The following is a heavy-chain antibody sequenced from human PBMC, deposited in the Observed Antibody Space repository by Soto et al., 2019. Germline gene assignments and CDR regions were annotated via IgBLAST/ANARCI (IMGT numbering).Heavy chain of an antibody. V-gene: IGHV1-18*01. J-gene: IGHJ4*02. CDR2: ISAYNGNT. CDR1: GYTFTSYG. D-gene: IGHD2-15*01. CDR3: ARVHCSGGSCYSDY. Sequence: ASVKVSCKASGYTFTSYGISWVRQAPGQGLEWMGWISAYNGNTNYAQKLQGRVTITADKSTSTAYMELSSLRSEDTAVYYCARVHCSGGSCYSDYWGQGTLVTVSS.